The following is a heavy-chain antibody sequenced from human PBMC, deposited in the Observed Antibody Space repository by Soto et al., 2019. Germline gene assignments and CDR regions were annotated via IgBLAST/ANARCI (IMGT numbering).Heavy chain of an antibody. V-gene: IGHV3-30-3*01. CDR1: GFTFSSYA. CDR2: ISYYGSNK. J-gene: IGHJ6*02. Sequence: QVQLVESGGGVVQPGRSLRLSCAASGFTFSSYAMHWVRQAPGKGLEWVAVISYYGSNKDYADSEKGRLTISRDNSKNTLYLQMNSLRAEDTAVYYCAHTGYSSSWYDKNPFGGDDGRYYGMDVWGQGTTVTVSS. CDR3: AHTGYSSSWYDKNPFGGDDGRYYGMDV. D-gene: IGHD6-13*01.